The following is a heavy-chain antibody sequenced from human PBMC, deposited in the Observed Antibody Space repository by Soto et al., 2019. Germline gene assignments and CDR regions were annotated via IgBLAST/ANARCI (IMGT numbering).Heavy chain of an antibody. D-gene: IGHD6-19*01. J-gene: IGHJ4*02. Sequence: GGSLRLSCAASGFTFDDYAMHWVRQAPGKGLEWVSGISWNSGSIGYADSVRGRFTISRDNAKNSLYLQMNSLRAEDTALYYCAKSPQIRLDPNYFDYWGQGTLVTVSS. CDR1: GFTFDDYA. CDR3: AKSPQIRLDPNYFDY. V-gene: IGHV3-9*01. CDR2: ISWNSGSI.